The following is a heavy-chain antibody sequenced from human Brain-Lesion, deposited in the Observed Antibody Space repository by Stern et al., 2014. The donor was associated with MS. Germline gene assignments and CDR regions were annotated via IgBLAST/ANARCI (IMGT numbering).Heavy chain of an antibody. J-gene: IGHJ3*02. Sequence: QVQLQESGPGLVKPSQTLSLTCTVSGASISSGTYFWTWIRQPAGKGLEWIGRISTSGSTTYNPPLKSRVTISLDTSKKEFSLKLSSVTAADTAVYYCARAYYYDTSGDSDAFNIWGQGTQVTVSS. V-gene: IGHV4-61*02. CDR1: GASISSGTYF. CDR2: ISTSGST. D-gene: IGHD3-22*01. CDR3: ARAYYYDTSGDSDAFNI.